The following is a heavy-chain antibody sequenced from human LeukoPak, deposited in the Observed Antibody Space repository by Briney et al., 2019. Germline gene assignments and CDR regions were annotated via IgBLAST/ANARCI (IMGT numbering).Heavy chain of an antibody. D-gene: IGHD3-22*01. V-gene: IGHV1-46*01. CDR1: GYTFTNYY. J-gene: IGHJ1*01. CDR2: IKPSGGGT. CDR3: ARDHFDSSGYYYLLGYFEH. Sequence: ASVKVSCKASGYTFTNYYVHWVQQAPGQGLEWMGIIKPSGGGTSYALKFQGRVTMTRDTSTSTAYMELSSLRSEDTAVYYCARDHFDSSGYYYLLGYFEHWGQGTLVTVSS.